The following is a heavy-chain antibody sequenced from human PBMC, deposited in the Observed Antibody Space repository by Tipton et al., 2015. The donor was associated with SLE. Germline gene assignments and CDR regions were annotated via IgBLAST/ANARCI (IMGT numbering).Heavy chain of an antibody. D-gene: IGHD6-19*01. J-gene: IGHJ3*02. CDR1: GGSISSSSYY. CDR2: IYHSGST. Sequence: GLVKPSGTLSLTCTVSGGSISSSSYYWGWIRQPPGKGLEWIGSIYHSGSTNYNPSLKSRVTISVDTSKNQFSLKLSSVTAADTAVYYCARGGDRYSSGRDAFDIWGQGTMVTVSS. V-gene: IGHV4-39*07. CDR3: ARGGDRYSSGRDAFDI.